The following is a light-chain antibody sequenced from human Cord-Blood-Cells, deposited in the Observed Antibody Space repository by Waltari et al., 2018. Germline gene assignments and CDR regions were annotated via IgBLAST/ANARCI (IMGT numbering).Light chain of an antibody. Sequence: EIAMTQSPATLSVSPGERATLSCRASQSVSSNLAWYQQKPGQAPMLLIYGASTRATGIPARCSSSGSGTEFTLTISSMQSEDFAVYYCQQYNNWPPYTFGQGTKLEIK. CDR3: QQYNNWPPYT. V-gene: IGKV3-15*01. CDR1: QSVSSN. J-gene: IGKJ2*01. CDR2: GAS.